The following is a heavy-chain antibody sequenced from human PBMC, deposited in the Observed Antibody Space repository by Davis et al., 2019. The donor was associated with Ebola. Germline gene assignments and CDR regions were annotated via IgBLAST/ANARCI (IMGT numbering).Heavy chain of an antibody. CDR2: IYYSGST. V-gene: IGHV4-31*03. J-gene: IGHJ4*02. D-gene: IGHD3-10*01. Sequence: MPSETLSLTCTVSGGSISSGGYYWSWIRQHPGKGLEWIGYIYYSGSTYYNPSLKSRVTISVDTSKNQFSLKLSSVTAADTAVYYCARDLLTITDYWGQGTLVTVSS. CDR3: ARDLLTITDY. CDR1: GGSISSGGYY.